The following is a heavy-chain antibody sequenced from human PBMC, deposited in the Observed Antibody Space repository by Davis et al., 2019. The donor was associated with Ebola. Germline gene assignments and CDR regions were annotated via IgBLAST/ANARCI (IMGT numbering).Heavy chain of an antibody. CDR3: ARGDGAVAALYYGMDV. D-gene: IGHD6-19*01. CDR2: IYYIGNT. Sequence: MPSETLSLTCTVSRGSIFSYYWSWIRQSPGKGLEWIGYIYYIGNTKYNPSLESRVTISVDTSKNQFSLKLSSVTAEDTAVYYCARGDGAVAALYYGMDVWGQGTTVTVSS. V-gene: IGHV4-59*12. CDR1: RGSIFSYY. J-gene: IGHJ6*02.